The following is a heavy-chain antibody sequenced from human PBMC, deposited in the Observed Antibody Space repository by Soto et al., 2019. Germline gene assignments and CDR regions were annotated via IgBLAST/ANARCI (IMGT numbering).Heavy chain of an antibody. V-gene: IGHV4-39*02. CDR1: GGSISSSSYY. CDR2: IYYSGST. CDR3: ATQEVGGSYVYTFDP. D-gene: IGHD1-26*01. J-gene: IGHJ5*02. Sequence: QLQLQESGPGLVKPSETLSLTCTVSGGSISSSSYYWGWIRQPPGKGLELIGSIYYSGSTYYNPSLKSRVTISADTSKNPFSLKLSSVTAADTAVYYCATQEVGGSYVYTFDPWGQGTLVTVSS.